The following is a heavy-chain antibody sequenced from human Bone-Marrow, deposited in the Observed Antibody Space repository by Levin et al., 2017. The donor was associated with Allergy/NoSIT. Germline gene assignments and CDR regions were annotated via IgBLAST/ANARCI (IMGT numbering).Heavy chain of an antibody. V-gene: IGHV3-48*03. J-gene: IGHJ1*01. CDR2: ISISGSTT. Sequence: RSGGSLRLSCAASGFTFSSYEMNWVRQAPGKGLEWVSYISISGSTTYYADTVKGRFTVSRDNANNSLYLQMSSLRAEDTGVYYCAREVEAVGNEYFQHWGQGTLVTVSS. CDR3: AREVEAVGNEYFQH. D-gene: IGHD5-24*01. CDR1: GFTFSSYE.